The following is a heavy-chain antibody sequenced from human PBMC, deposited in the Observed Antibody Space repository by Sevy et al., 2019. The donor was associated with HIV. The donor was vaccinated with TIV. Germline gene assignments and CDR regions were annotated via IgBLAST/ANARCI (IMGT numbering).Heavy chain of an antibody. D-gene: IGHD6-19*01. CDR1: GFTFSTYA. V-gene: IGHV3-23*01. CDR2: ISGSGVTT. Sequence: GGSLRLSCAASGFTFSTYAMSWVRQAPGKGLEWVSGISGSGVTTYYADSVKGRVTISRDNAKNTLYLQMNSLTAEDTAVYYCAKAGVRVGGTFDLFYFDYWGQGTLVTVSS. CDR3: AKAGVRVGGTFDLFYFDY. J-gene: IGHJ4*02.